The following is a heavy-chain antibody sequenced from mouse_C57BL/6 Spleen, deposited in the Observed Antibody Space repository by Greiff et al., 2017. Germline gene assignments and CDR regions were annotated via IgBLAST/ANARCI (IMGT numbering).Heavy chain of an antibody. V-gene: IGHV2-5*01. CDR2: LWRGGST. CDR3: AKNYGSSPWYFDV. D-gene: IGHD1-1*01. J-gene: IGHJ1*03. CDR1: GFSLTSYG. Sequence: VKLQQSGPGLVQPSQSLSITCTVSGFSLTSYGVHWVRQSPGTGLEWLGVLWRGGSTDYNAAFMSRLSITKDNSKSQVFFKMNSLQADDTAIYYCAKNYGSSPWYFDVWGTGTTVTVSS.